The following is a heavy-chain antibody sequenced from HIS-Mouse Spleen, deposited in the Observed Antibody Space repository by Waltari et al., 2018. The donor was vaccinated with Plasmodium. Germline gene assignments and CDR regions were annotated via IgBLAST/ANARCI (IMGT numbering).Heavy chain of an antibody. J-gene: IGHJ4*02. D-gene: IGHD3-16*01. CDR2: ISYDGSNK. V-gene: IGHV3-30*18. CDR1: GFTFSSYG. Sequence: QVQLVESGGGVVQPGRSLRLSCAASGFTFSSYGMHWVRQAPGKGLGWVAVISYDGSNKYYADSVKGLFTISRDNSKNTLYLQMNSLRAEDAAVYDCAKAQGVINFDYWGQGTLVTVSS. CDR3: AKAQGVINFDY.